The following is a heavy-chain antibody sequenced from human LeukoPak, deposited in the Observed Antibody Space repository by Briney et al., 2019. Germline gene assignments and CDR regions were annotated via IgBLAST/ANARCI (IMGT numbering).Heavy chain of an antibody. Sequence: PGGSLRLSCAASGFTFSSYEMNWVRQAPGKGLEWVSYISSSGSTIYYADSVKGRFTISRDNAKNSLYLQMNSLRAEDTAVYYCAKDSGGYSYGPIGYWGQGTLVTVSS. J-gene: IGHJ4*02. CDR1: GFTFSSYE. CDR3: AKDSGGYSYGPIGY. V-gene: IGHV3-48*03. CDR2: ISSSGSTI. D-gene: IGHD5-18*01.